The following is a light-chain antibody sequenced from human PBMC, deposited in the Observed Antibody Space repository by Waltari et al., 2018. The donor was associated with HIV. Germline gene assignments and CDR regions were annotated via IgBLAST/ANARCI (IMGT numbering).Light chain of an antibody. V-gene: IGKV3-20*01. Sequence: VLTQSPGSLSLSPGETANLSCRASQFVTGNYLAWYRQKPGQAPRLLINGASSRATGIPERISASGSGTDFTLTISRLEPDDSAVYYCQQYGGSWTFGQGTKVEIK. CDR1: QFVTGNY. J-gene: IGKJ1*01. CDR3: QQYGGSWT. CDR2: GAS.